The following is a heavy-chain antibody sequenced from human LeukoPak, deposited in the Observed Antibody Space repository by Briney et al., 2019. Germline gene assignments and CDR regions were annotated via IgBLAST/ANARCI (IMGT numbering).Heavy chain of an antibody. CDR1: GFTFDDYD. V-gene: IGHV3-20*04. J-gene: IGHJ4*02. CDR3: ARRDYYGSGSPDY. Sequence: GGSLRLSCAASGFTFDDYDMSWVRQAPGKGLEWVSGINWNGGSTGYADSVKGRFTISRDNAKNSLYLHMNSLRAEDTALYYCARRDYYGSGSPDYWGQGTLVTVSS. D-gene: IGHD3-10*01. CDR2: INWNGGST.